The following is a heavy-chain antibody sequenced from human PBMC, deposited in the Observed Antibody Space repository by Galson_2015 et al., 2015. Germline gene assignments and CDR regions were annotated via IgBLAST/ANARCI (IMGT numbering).Heavy chain of an antibody. CDR3: ARRGSDYGPQAYFDY. J-gene: IGHJ4*02. V-gene: IGHV3-23*01. Sequence: SLRLSCAASGFTFSSYAMSWVRQAPGKGLEWVSAISGNGGSTYYADSVKGRFTISRDNSKNTLYLQMNSLRAEDTAVYYCARRGSDYGPQAYFDYWGQGTLVTVSS. CDR2: ISGNGGST. D-gene: IGHD4-17*01. CDR1: GFTFSSYA.